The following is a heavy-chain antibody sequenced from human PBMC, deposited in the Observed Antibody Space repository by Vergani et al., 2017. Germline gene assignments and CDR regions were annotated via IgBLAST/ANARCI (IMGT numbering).Heavy chain of an antibody. CDR2: INPSGSST. D-gene: IGHD1-1*01. V-gene: IGHV1-46*01. CDR1: GYTFTNYY. CDR3: AREGALQPGAFDI. Sequence: QVQLVQSGAEVKKPGASVKVSCKASGYTFTNYYMHWVRQAPGQGLEWMGIINPSGSSTSYAQKFQGRVTMTRDTSTSTVYMEVSSLRSEDTAVYYGAREGALQPGAFDIWGQGTMVTVSS. J-gene: IGHJ3*02.